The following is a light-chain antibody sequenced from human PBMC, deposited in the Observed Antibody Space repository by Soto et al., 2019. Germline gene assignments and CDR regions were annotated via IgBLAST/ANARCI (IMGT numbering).Light chain of an antibody. CDR1: EGISSTY. J-gene: IGKJ1*01. CDR3: QQYGSSPWT. Sequence: EIVLTQSPGTLSLSPGERATLSCRASEGISSTYLAWYQQKPGQTPRLLIYGAFRRATGIPDRFSGSGSGTDFTLTISRLEPNDFAVYYCQQYGSSPWTFGQGTKVEIK. V-gene: IGKV3-20*01. CDR2: GAF.